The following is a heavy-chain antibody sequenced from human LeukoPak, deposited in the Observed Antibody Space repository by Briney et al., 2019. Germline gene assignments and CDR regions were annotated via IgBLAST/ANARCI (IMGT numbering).Heavy chain of an antibody. CDR3: AKQGDIVVVPAATDAFDI. J-gene: IGHJ3*02. CDR2: INHSGST. V-gene: IGHV4-34*01. D-gene: IGHD2-2*01. CDR1: GGSFSGYY. Sequence: SETLSLTCAVYGGSFSGYYWSWIRQPPGKGLEWIGEINHSGSTNYNPSLKSRVTISVDTSKNQFSLKLSSVTAADTAVYYCAKQGDIVVVPAATDAFDIWGQRTLVTVSS.